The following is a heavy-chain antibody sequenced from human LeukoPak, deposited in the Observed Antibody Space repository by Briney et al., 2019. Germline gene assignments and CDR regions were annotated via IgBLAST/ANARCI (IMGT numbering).Heavy chain of an antibody. CDR3: TTDVDTEGGYYFDY. Sequence: GGSLRLSCAASGFTFSNAWMSWVRQAPGKGLEWVGRIKSKTDGGTTDYAAPVKGRFTISRDDSKNTLYLQMNSLKTEDTAVYYCTTDVDTEGGYYFDYWGQGTLVTVSS. D-gene: IGHD5-18*01. J-gene: IGHJ4*02. V-gene: IGHV3-15*01. CDR1: GFTFSNAW. CDR2: IKSKTDGGTT.